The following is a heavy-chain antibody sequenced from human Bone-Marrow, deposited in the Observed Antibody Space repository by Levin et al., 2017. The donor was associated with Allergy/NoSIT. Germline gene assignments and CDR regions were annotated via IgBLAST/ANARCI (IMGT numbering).Heavy chain of an antibody. D-gene: IGHD5-24*01. V-gene: IGHV3-7*01. CDR3: ARDQFRRATIGARWFDP. Sequence: GGSLRLSCAASGFTFSNSWMSWVRQAPGKGLEWVANIKEDGSEKYYVDSVKGRFTISRDNAKNSLYVQMNSLRAEDTAVYYCARDQFRRATIGARWFDPWGQGTLVTVAS. CDR1: GFTFSNSW. J-gene: IGHJ5*02. CDR2: IKEDGSEK.